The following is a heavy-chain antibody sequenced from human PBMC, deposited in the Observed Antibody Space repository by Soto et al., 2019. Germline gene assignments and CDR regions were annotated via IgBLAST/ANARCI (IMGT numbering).Heavy chain of an antibody. V-gene: IGHV1-18*01. Sequence: QVQLVQSGAEVKKPGASVKVSCKASGYTFTSYGISWVRQAPGQGLEWMGWISAYNGNTKYTQNLQGRVTMTTDTSTSTDYMELRSLRSDDTAVYYCATSNCSGGRCHSYSFDYWGQGTLVTVSS. CDR3: ATSNCSGGRCHSYSFDY. CDR2: ISAYNGNT. J-gene: IGHJ4*02. CDR1: GYTFTSYG. D-gene: IGHD2-15*01.